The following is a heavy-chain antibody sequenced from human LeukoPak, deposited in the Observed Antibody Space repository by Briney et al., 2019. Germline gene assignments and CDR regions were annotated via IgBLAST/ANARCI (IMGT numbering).Heavy chain of an antibody. D-gene: IGHD2-15*01. J-gene: IGHJ5*02. CDR2: IYYSGST. Sequence: SETLSLTRTVSGGSISSYYWSWIRQPPGKGLEWIGYIYYSGSTNYNPSLKSRVTISVDTSKNQFSLKLSSATAADTAVYYCARDLPYCSGGSCSTWGQGTLVTVSS. CDR1: GGSISSYY. CDR3: ARDLPYCSGGSCST. V-gene: IGHV4-59*01.